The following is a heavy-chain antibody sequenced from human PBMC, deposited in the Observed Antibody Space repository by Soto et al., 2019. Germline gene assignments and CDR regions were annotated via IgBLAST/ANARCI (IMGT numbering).Heavy chain of an antibody. CDR2: IFPGGVNI. CDR1: GYSFTSHY. J-gene: IGHJ4*02. V-gene: IGHV1-46*01. Sequence: ASVKVSCKAIGYSFTSHYMHWVRQAPGQGLEWMGTIFPGGVNIAYAQKFEGRVTMTKDTSTSTVYMELNSLRAEDTAVYYCAKEPSRRGGCFDYWGQGTLVTVSS. CDR3: AKEPSRRGGCFDY. D-gene: IGHD6-19*01.